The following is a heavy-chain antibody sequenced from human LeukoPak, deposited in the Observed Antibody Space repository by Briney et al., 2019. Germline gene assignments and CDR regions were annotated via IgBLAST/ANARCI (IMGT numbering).Heavy chain of an antibody. D-gene: IGHD1-1*01. V-gene: IGHV4-59*08. J-gene: IGHJ4*02. CDR1: GDSISSYY. CDR2: IYYSGNT. CDR3: ARRTAKTPNYFDY. Sequence: SETLSLTCTVSGDSISSYYWTWIRQPPGKGLDWIGYIYYSGNTNYNPSLKSRVTISLDTSKNQFSLKLTSVTAADTAMYYCARRTAKTPNYFDYGGQGAWSPSPQ.